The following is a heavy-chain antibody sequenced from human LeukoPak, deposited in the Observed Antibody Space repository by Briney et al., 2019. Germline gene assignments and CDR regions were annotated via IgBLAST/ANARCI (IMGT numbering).Heavy chain of an antibody. CDR1: GYTFTSYD. V-gene: IGHV1-8*01. CDR2: MNPNSGNT. J-gene: IGHJ6*03. CDR3: ARGPALYYYYYYMDV. Sequence: ASVKVSCKASGYTFTSYDINWVRQATGQGLEWMGRMNPNSGNTGYAQKFQGRVTMTRNTSISTAYMELSSLRSEDTAVYYCARGPALYYYYYYMDVWGKGTTVTVSS.